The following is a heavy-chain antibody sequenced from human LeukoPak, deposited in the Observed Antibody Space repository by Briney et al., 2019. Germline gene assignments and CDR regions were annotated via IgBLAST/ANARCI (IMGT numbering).Heavy chain of an antibody. D-gene: IGHD2-2*01. CDR3: ARDQGGAYQLLFHNWFDP. V-gene: IGHV3-21*01. Sequence: PGGSLRLSCAASGFTFSSYSMNWVRQAPGKGLEWVSSISSSSSYIYYADSVKGRFTISRDNAKNSLYLQMNSLRAEDTAVYYCARDQGGAYQLLFHNWFDPWGQGTLVTVSS. CDR2: ISSSSSYI. CDR1: GFTFSSYS. J-gene: IGHJ5*02.